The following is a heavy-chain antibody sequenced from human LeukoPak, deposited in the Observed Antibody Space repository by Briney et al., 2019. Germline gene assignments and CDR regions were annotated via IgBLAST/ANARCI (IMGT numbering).Heavy chain of an antibody. Sequence: SETLSLTCAVSGVSISSGGYSWSWIRQPPGKGLEWIGYIYHSGSTYYNPSLKSRVTISVDRSKNQFSLKLSSVTAADTAVYYCARGGGFSMVRGVISHNWFDPWGQGTLVTVSS. CDR1: GVSISSGGYS. J-gene: IGHJ5*02. V-gene: IGHV4-30-2*01. D-gene: IGHD3-10*01. CDR2: IYHSGST. CDR3: ARGGGFSMVRGVISHNWFDP.